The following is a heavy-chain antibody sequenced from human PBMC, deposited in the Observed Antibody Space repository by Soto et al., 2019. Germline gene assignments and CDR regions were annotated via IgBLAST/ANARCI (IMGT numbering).Heavy chain of an antibody. CDR1: GYTFTGYY. CDR3: ARAHVLRFLEWTPFDY. V-gene: IGHV1-2*02. D-gene: IGHD3-3*01. J-gene: IGHJ4*02. CDR2: INPNSGGT. Sequence: ASVKVSCKASGYTFTGYYMHWERQAPGQGLEWMGWINPNSGGTNYAQKFQGRVTMTRDTSISTAYMELSRLRSDDTAVYYCARAHVLRFLEWTPFDYWGQGTLVTVSS.